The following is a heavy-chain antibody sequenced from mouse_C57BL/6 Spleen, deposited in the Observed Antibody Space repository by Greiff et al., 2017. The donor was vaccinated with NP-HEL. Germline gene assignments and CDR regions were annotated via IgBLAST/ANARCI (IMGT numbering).Heavy chain of an antibody. D-gene: IGHD1-1*01. Sequence: EVKLMESGGGLVKPGGSLKLSCAASGFTFSSYAMSWVRQTPEKRLEWVATISDGGSYTYYPDNVKGRFTISRDNAKNNLYLQMSHLKSEDTAMYYCARDADYGSSYGYFDYWGQGTTLTVSS. CDR3: ARDADYGSSYGYFDY. CDR2: ISDGGSYT. V-gene: IGHV5-4*01. J-gene: IGHJ2*01. CDR1: GFTFSSYA.